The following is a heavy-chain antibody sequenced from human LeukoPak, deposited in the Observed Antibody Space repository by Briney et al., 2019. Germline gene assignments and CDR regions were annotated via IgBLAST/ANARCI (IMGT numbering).Heavy chain of an antibody. CDR1: GGTFSSYA. J-gene: IGHJ6*02. CDR2: MNPNSGNT. D-gene: IGHD2-15*01. Sequence: ASVKVSCKASGGTFSSYAISWVRQATGQGLEWMGWMNPNSGNTGYAQKFQGRVTMTRNTSISTAYMELSSLRSEDTAVYYCARLPRDIVVVVAEHYYYYGMDVWGQGTTVTVSS. CDR3: ARLPRDIVVVVAEHYYYYGMDV. V-gene: IGHV1-8*02.